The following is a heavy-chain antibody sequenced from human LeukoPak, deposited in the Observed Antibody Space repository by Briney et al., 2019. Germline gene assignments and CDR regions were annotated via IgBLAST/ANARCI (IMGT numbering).Heavy chain of an antibody. CDR1: GFTFSNYA. V-gene: IGHV3-23*01. J-gene: IGHJ4*02. CDR3: ANGKSEYSGGWPRGML. Sequence: GGSLRLSCAASGFTFSNYAMLWVRQAPGKGLEWVSALSGSGASTYYADSVKGRFTIYRDNSRKTLYLQMDSLRGEDTAVYYCANGKSEYSGGWPRGMLWGQGTLVTVSS. D-gene: IGHD2-15*01. CDR2: LSGSGAST.